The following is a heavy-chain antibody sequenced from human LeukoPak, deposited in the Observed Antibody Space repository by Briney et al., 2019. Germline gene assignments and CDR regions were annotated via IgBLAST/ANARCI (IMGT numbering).Heavy chain of an antibody. Sequence: PGGSLRLSCAVSGCIFTDVWMSWVRQAPGKGLEWVGRMNSKSGGGTIDYAAPVKGIITMSGDDSRKTLSLEMNNLKTEDTGVYYCTTDLDYWGRGTLVTVS. CDR3: TTDLDY. CDR1: GCIFTDVW. V-gene: IGHV3-15*01. CDR2: MNSKSGGGTI. J-gene: IGHJ4*02.